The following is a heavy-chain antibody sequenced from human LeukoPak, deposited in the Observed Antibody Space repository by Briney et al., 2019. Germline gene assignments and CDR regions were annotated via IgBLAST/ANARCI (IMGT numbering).Heavy chain of an antibody. J-gene: IGHJ4*02. V-gene: IGHV1-69*06. Sequence: ASVKVSCKASGGTFSSYAISWVRQAPGQGLEWMGGIIPIFGTANYAQKFQGRVTMTEDTSTDTAYMELSSLRSEDTAVYYCATWKGYYDSSGHYNDYWGQGTLVTVSS. D-gene: IGHD3-22*01. CDR3: ATWKGYYDSSGHYNDY. CDR1: GGTFSSYA. CDR2: IIPIFGTA.